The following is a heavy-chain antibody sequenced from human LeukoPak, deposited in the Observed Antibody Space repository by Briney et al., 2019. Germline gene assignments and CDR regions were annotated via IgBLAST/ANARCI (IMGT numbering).Heavy chain of an antibody. CDR3: ARGALYDSSGYYYVY. CDR2: IIPIFGTA. Sequence: SVKVSCKASGDTFSSYAISWVRQAPGQGLEWMGGIIPIFGTANYAQKFQGRVTITADESTSTAYMELSSLRSEDTAVYYCARGALYDSSGYYYVYWGRGTLVTVSS. D-gene: IGHD3-22*01. CDR1: GDTFSSYA. J-gene: IGHJ4*02. V-gene: IGHV1-69*13.